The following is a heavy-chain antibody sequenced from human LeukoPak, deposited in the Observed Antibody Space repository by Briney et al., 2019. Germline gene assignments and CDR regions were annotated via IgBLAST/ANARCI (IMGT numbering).Heavy chain of an antibody. J-gene: IGHJ4*02. V-gene: IGHV4-34*01. CDR3: ARVAATVTTSPFDY. D-gene: IGHD4-17*01. Sequence: PSETLSLTCAVYGGSFSGYYWSWIRQPPGKGLEWIGEINHSGSTNYNPSLKSRVTISVDTSKNQFSLKLSSVTAADTAVYYCARVAATVTTSPFDYWGQGTLVTVPS. CDR1: GGSFSGYY. CDR2: INHSGST.